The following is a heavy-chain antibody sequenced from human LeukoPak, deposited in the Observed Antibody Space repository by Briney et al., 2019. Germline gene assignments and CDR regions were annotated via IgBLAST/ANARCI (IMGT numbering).Heavy chain of an antibody. CDR1: GGSISSSSYY. J-gene: IGHJ4*02. CDR2: IYYSGST. D-gene: IGHD3-22*01. Sequence: SETLSLTCTVSGGSISSSSYYWDWIRQPPGKGLEWIGSIYYSGSTYYNPSLKSRVTISVDTSKNQFSLKLSSVTAADTAVYYCARHLTNYYHYFDYWGQGTLVTVSS. V-gene: IGHV4-39*01. CDR3: ARHLTNYYHYFDY.